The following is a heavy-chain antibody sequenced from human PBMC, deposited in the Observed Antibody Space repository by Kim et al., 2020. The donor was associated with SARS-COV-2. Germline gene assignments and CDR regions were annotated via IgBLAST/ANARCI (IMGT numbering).Heavy chain of an antibody. CDR3: AKTVESSWYFAPSY. Sequence: GGSLRLSCAASGFTFSSYAMSWVRQAPGKGLEWVSAISGSGGSTYYADSVKGRFTISRDNSKNTLYLQMNSLRAEDTAVYYCAKTVESSWYFAPSYWGQGTQVTVSS. J-gene: IGHJ4*02. CDR1: GFTFSSYA. V-gene: IGHV3-23*01. D-gene: IGHD6-13*01. CDR2: ISGSGGST.